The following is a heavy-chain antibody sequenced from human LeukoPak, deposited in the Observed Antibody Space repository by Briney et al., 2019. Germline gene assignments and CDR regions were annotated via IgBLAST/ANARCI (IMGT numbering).Heavy chain of an antibody. Sequence: GASVKVSCKASGYTFTSNGIIWVRQAPGQGLEWMGWINPNSGGTKDAQKFQGRVTMTRDTSISTAYMELSRLRSDDTAVYYCARGSKLGGERFPFDYWGQGTLVTVSS. D-gene: IGHD1-1*01. CDR2: INPNSGGT. CDR1: GYTFTSNG. J-gene: IGHJ4*02. CDR3: ARGSKLGGERFPFDY. V-gene: IGHV1-2*02.